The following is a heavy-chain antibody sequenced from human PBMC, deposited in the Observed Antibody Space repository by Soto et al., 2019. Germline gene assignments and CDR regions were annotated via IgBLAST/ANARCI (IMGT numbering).Heavy chain of an antibody. D-gene: IGHD6-6*01. V-gene: IGHV1-69*13. CDR3: AREIRISSSSLGYGMDV. J-gene: IGHJ6*02. CDR1: GGTFSSYA. CDR2: IIPIFGTA. Sequence: SVKVSCKASGGTFSSYAISWVRQAPGQGLEWMGGIIPIFGTANYAQKFQGRVTITADESTSTAYMELSSLRSEDTAVYYCAREIRISSSSLGYGMDVWGPGTTVIVSS.